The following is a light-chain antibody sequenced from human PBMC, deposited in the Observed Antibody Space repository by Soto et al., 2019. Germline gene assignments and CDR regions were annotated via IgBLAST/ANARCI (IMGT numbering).Light chain of an antibody. CDR3: GTWDTSLSAGGV. V-gene: IGLV1-51*02. CDR2: ENN. CDR1: SSNIGNNY. Sequence: VLAQPPSVSAAPGQKVTISCSGSSSNIGNNYVSWYQQLPGTAPKLLIYENNKRPSEIPDRFSGSKSGTSATLGITGLQTGDEADYYCGTWDTSLSAGGVFGTGTKVTVL. J-gene: IGLJ1*01.